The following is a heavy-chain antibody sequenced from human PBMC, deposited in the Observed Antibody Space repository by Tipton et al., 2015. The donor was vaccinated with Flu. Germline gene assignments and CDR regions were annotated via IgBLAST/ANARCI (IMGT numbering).Heavy chain of an antibody. CDR3: ANAVTAAAGTYGNWFDR. Sequence: GLVKPSQTLSLTCAISGDSVSNNTAAWNWIRQSPSRGLEWLGRTYYRTQWRTDYAASVRGRITINPDTSKNQISLQLKFVTPDDTAVYYCANAVTAAAGTYGNWFDRWGQGTLVTVSS. V-gene: IGHV6-1*01. CDR2: TYYRTQWRT. J-gene: IGHJ5*02. D-gene: IGHD6-13*01. CDR1: GDSVSNNTAA.